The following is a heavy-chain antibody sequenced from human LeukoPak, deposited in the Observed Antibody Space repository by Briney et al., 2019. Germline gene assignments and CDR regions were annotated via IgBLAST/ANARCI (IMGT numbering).Heavy chain of an antibody. Sequence: GGSLRLSCAASGFTFSSYSMNWVRQAPGKGLEWVAVISYDGSNKYYADSVKGRFTISRDNSKNTLYLQMNSLRAEDTAVYYCAQIAAAAPFDYWGQGTLVTVSS. J-gene: IGHJ4*02. D-gene: IGHD6-13*01. CDR1: GFTFSSYS. CDR3: AQIAAAAPFDY. V-gene: IGHV3-30*03. CDR2: ISYDGSNK.